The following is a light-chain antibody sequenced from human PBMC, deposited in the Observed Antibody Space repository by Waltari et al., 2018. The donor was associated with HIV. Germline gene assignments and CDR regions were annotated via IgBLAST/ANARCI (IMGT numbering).Light chain of an antibody. Sequence: TQPPSVSVSSGQTASITCSGEKLADKFPCWYQKKPGQPPILLVSHNSRRPSGVPERCSASKSANTATLTIRGAQPVDESEYFCQAWDANHVIFGGGTTLTVL. CDR3: QAWDANHVI. J-gene: IGLJ2*01. V-gene: IGLV3-1*01. CDR2: HNS. CDR1: KLADKF.